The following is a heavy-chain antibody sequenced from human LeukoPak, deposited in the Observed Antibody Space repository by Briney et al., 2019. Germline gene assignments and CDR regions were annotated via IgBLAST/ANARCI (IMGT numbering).Heavy chain of an antibody. CDR2: ISGSGGSP. CDR1: GFTFSSYA. CDR3: AKDLVYCTSTTCYGYFDY. D-gene: IGHD2-2*01. J-gene: IGHJ4*02. V-gene: IGHV3-23*01. Sequence: PGGSLRLSCAASGFTFSSYAMSWVRQAPGKGLEWVSGISGSGGSPYYADSVKGRFTISRDNSKNTLYLQLNSLRAEDTAVYYCAKDLVYCTSTTCYGYFDYWGQGTLVTVSS.